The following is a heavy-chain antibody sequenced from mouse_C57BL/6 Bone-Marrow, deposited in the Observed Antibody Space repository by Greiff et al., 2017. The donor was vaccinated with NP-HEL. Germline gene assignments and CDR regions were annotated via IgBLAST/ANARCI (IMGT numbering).Heavy chain of an antibody. CDR2: IHPNSGST. D-gene: IGHD3-2*02. J-gene: IGHJ1*03. V-gene: IGHV1-64*01. CDR1: GYTFTSYW. CDR3: ARKGGQLRLPWYFDV. Sequence: QVQLQQPGAELVKPGASVKMSCKASGYTFTSYWMHWVKQRPGQGLEWIGMIHPNSGSTNYNEKFKSKSTLTVDKSSSTAYMQLSSLTSEDSAVYYCARKGGQLRLPWYFDVWGTGTTVTVSS.